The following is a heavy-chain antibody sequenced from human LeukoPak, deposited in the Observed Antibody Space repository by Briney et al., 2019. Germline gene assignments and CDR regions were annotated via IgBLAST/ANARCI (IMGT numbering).Heavy chain of an antibody. CDR1: GGSISSSNW. CDR2: IYHSGST. V-gene: IGHV4-4*02. Sequence: KTSGTLSLTCAVSGGSISSSNWWSWVRQPPGKGLEWIGEIYHSGSTNYNPSLKSRVTISVDTSKNQFSLKLSSVTAADTAVYYCARDPLGIAVAGLPPIYYGMDVWGQGTTVTVSS. CDR3: ARDPLGIAVAGLPPIYYGMDV. D-gene: IGHD6-19*01. J-gene: IGHJ6*02.